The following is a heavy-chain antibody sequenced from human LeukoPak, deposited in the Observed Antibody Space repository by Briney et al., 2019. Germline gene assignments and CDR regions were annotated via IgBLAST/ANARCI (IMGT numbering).Heavy chain of an antibody. V-gene: IGHV4-34*01. CDR2: INHSGST. D-gene: IGHD3-22*01. CDR1: GWSFSGYY. J-gene: IGHJ4*02. CDR3: ARGRYYDSSGYYYALHYFDY. Sequence: LETLSLTCAVYGWSFSGYYWRWIRQPPGKGLEWIGEINHSGSTNYNPSLKSRVTISVDTSKNQFSLKLSSVTAADTAVYYCARGRYYDSSGYYYALHYFDYWGQGTLVTVSS.